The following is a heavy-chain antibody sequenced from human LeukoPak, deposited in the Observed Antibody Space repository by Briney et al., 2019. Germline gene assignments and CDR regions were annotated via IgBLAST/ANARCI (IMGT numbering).Heavy chain of an antibody. Sequence: ASVKVSCKASGYTFTSYGISWVRQTPGQGLEWMGWISAYNGNTNYAQKLQGRVTMTTDTSTSTAYMELSSLRSEDTAVYYCARDRVLRYFDWLFDYWGQGTLVTVSS. CDR2: ISAYNGNT. CDR1: GYTFTSYG. D-gene: IGHD3-9*01. CDR3: ARDRVLRYFDWLFDY. J-gene: IGHJ4*02. V-gene: IGHV1-18*01.